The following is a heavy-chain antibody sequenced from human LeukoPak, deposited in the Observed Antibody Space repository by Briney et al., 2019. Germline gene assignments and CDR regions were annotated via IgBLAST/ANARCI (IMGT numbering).Heavy chain of an antibody. Sequence: KPSETLSLTCTVSGGSISSSSYYWGWIRQPPGKGLEWIGRIYYSGSTYYNPSLKSRVTISVDTSKNQFSLRLSSVTAADTAVYYCARHSGNHDFDYWGQGTLVTVSS. CDR3: ARHSGNHDFDY. V-gene: IGHV4-39*01. J-gene: IGHJ4*02. CDR2: IYYSGST. CDR1: GGSISSSSYY. D-gene: IGHD1-14*01.